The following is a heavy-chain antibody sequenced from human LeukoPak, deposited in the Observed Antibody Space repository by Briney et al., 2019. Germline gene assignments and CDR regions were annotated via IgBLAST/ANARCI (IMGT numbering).Heavy chain of an antibody. D-gene: IGHD3-16*01. CDR3: VGGFY. Sequence: GGSLRLSCSAAGFTFSRYAMLWVRQAPGKGLEYVSAISTSGGSTYYADSVKGRFTISRDNSKNTLYLQMSSLRDEDTAVYYCVGGFYWGQGTLVTVSS. CDR1: GFTFSRYA. J-gene: IGHJ4*02. CDR2: ISTSGGST. V-gene: IGHV3-64D*06.